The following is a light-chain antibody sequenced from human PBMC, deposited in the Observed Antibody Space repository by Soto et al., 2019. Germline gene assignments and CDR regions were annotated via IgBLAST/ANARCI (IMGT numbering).Light chain of an antibody. CDR2: SDN. V-gene: IGLV1-44*01. J-gene: IGLJ3*02. CDR3: AAWDGSLSGVV. Sequence: QSVLTQPPSASGTPGQRVTISCSGSSSNIGTNIVNWYQQLPGTAPKLLIYSDNQRPSGVPDRFSGSKSGTSASLAISGLQSEDEADYYCAAWDGSLSGVVFGGGTKVTVL. CDR1: SSNIGTNI.